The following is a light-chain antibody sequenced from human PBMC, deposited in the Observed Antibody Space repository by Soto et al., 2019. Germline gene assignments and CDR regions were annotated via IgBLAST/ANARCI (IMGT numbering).Light chain of an antibody. CDR2: EVT. J-gene: IGLJ1*01. CDR3: RSHTSGNSRV. Sequence: QSVLTQPASVSGSPGQSITISCTGTTGDVGGYDYVSWYQQYPYKAPKLIIYEVTNRPSGISNRFSGSKSGNTAFLTIYGLQAEDEADYYCRSHTSGNSRVFGTGNEVTVL. CDR1: TGDVGGYDY. V-gene: IGLV2-14*01.